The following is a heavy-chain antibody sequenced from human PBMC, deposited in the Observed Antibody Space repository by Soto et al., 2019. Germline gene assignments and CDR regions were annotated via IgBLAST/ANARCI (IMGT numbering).Heavy chain of an antibody. CDR2: ISYDGSNK. Sequence: VGSLRLACAASGFTFSSYAMHWVRQAPGKGLEWVAVISYDGSNKYYADSVKGRFTISRDNSKNTLYPQMNSLRAEDTAVYYCAREAVRVGYYYGMDVWGQGTTVTVSS. V-gene: IGHV3-30-3*01. CDR3: AREAVRVGYYYGMDV. CDR1: GFTFSSYA. D-gene: IGHD3-10*01. J-gene: IGHJ6*02.